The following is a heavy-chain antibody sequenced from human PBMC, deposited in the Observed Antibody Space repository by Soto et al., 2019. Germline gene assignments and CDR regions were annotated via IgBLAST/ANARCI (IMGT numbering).Heavy chain of an antibody. CDR1: GVPISSGAYY. CDR2: IYYRGST. CDR3: ARAPGILPGYYGGEYLQH. V-gene: IGHV4-31*03. Sequence: SETLSLTCTVSGVPISSGAYYWMWLRQHPEKGQEWIGHIYYRGSTYYNSSLKSRVNISVDTSKNQFSLKLSSVTAADTAVYYCARAPGILPGYYGGEYLQHWGQGTLVTVSS. J-gene: IGHJ1*01. D-gene: IGHD3-9*01.